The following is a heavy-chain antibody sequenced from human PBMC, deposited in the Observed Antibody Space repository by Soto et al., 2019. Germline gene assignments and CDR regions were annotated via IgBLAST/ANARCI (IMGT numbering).Heavy chain of an antibody. V-gene: IGHV3-64*01. CDR2: ISSNGGST. CDR3: AKGSYVYYFDH. CDR1: GFTFSSYA. Sequence: GGSLRLSCAASGFTFSSYAMHWVRQAPGKGLEYVSVISSNGGSTYYANSVKGRFTISRDNSKNTLYLQMGSLRAEDMAVYYCAKGSYVYYFDHWGQGTLVTVSS. D-gene: IGHD6-6*01. J-gene: IGHJ4*02.